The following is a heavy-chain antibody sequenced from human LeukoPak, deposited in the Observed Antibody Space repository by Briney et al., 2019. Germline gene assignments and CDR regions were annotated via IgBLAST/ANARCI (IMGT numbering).Heavy chain of an antibody. CDR3: ARDKGSVTLDY. V-gene: IGHV3-7*01. Sequence: PGGSLRLSCAASGFTFSTYWMSWVRQVPGKGLEWVASIKQDGSDKYHMESVKGRFTISKDDAKNSLYLQMNSLGAQDTAVYYCARDKGSVTLDYWGQGTQVTVSS. J-gene: IGHJ4*02. CDR1: GFTFSTYW. D-gene: IGHD4-23*01. CDR2: IKQDGSDK.